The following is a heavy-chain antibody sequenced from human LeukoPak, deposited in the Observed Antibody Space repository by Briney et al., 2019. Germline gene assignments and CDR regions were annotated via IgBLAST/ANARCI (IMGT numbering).Heavy chain of an antibody. CDR3: ARGPRRDGYNYVHAFDI. CDR2: IYYSGST. D-gene: IGHD5-24*01. J-gene: IGHJ3*02. V-gene: IGHV4-59*01. CDR1: GGSISSYY. Sequence: SETLSLTCTVSGGSISSYYWSWIRQPPGKGLEWIGYIYYSGSTNYNPSLKSRVTISVDTSKNQFSLKLSSVTAADTAVYYCARGPRRDGYNYVHAFDIWGQGTMVTVPS.